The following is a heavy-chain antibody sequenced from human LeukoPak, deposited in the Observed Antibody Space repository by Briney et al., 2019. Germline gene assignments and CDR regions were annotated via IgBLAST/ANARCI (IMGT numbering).Heavy chain of an antibody. V-gene: IGHV3-30*02. Sequence: GGSLRLFCAVSGLSFSTFGMHGVRQARGKGLEWVAVIRYDGCDKYFSNYVKGRFNIFRDNSRNTLYLQINSVRAEDTALYYCSKNYCSSTSCYSYYMDVWGKGTTVTVSS. CDR2: IRYDGCDK. CDR1: GLSFSTFG. CDR3: SKNYCSSTSCYSYYMDV. D-gene: IGHD2-2*02. J-gene: IGHJ6*03.